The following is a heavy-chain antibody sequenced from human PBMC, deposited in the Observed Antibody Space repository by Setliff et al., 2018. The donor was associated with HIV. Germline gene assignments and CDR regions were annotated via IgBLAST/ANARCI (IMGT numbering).Heavy chain of an antibody. V-gene: IGHV4-39*01. J-gene: IGHJ6*03. D-gene: IGHD5-12*01. CDR1: GGSIRSGGYY. CDR2: INHGGRT. CDR3: ARHRDPPGTRWIFYYYYMDL. Sequence: SETLSLTCTVSGGSIRSGGYYWSWIRQHPGKGLEWVGSINHGGRTYYSPSLESRVAISVDTSKNQFSLHFQSVTAADTGVYYCARHRDPPGTRWIFYYYYMDLWGEGTTVTVSS.